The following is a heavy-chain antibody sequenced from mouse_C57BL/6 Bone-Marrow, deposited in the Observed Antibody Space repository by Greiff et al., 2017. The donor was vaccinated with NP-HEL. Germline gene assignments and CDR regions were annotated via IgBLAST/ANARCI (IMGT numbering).Heavy chain of an antibody. Sequence: QVQLQQSGAELVRPGTSVKVSCKASGYAFTNYLIEWVKQRPGQGLEWIGVINPGSGGTNYNEEFKGKATLTADKSSSTAYMQLSSLTSEDSAVYFCARGTGTGFAYWGQGTLVTVSA. V-gene: IGHV1-54*01. J-gene: IGHJ3*01. CDR2: INPGSGGT. D-gene: IGHD4-1*01. CDR3: ARGTGTGFAY. CDR1: GYAFTNYL.